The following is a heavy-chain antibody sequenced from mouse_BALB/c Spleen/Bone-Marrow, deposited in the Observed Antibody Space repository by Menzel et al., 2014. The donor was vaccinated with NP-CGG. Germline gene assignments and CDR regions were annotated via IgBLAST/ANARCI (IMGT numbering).Heavy chain of an antibody. V-gene: IGHV1-12*01. D-gene: IGHD3-3*01. J-gene: IGHJ3*01. CDR2: IYPGTGGT. CDR3: ARGQLLAY. Sequence: QVQLQQSGAELVRSGASVKMSCKASGYIFTSYNIHWVKQTPGQGLEWIGHIYPGTGGTNYNQKLKGKATLTADTSSSTAYMQISSLTSEDSAVYFCARGQLLAYWGQGTLVTVSA. CDR1: GYIFTSYN.